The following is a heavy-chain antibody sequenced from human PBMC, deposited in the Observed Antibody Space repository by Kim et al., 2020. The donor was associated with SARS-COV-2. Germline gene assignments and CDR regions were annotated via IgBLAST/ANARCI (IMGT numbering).Heavy chain of an antibody. V-gene: IGHV3-53*01. Sequence: GGSLRLSCAASGFTVSSNYMSWVRQAPGKGLEWVSVIYSGGSTYYADSVKGRFTISRDKSKNTLYLQMNSLRAEDTAVYYCATTSGWYSPPAYWGQGTLVTVSS. D-gene: IGHD6-19*01. CDR3: ATTSGWYSPPAY. CDR1: GFTVSSNY. CDR2: IYSGGST. J-gene: IGHJ4*02.